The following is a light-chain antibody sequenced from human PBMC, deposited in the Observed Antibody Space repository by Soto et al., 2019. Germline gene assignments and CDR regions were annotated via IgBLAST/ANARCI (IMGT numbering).Light chain of an antibody. CDR2: KAS. CDR3: QHYNIYSEA. J-gene: IGKJ1*01. Sequence: DIQITQSPSTLFGSVGDRVTITCRASQTISSWLAWYQQIPGKAPKLLIYKASTLKSGVPSRFSGSGSGTEFTLTISSLQPDDFATYYCQHYNIYSEAFGQGTKVDI. CDR1: QTISSW. V-gene: IGKV1-5*03.